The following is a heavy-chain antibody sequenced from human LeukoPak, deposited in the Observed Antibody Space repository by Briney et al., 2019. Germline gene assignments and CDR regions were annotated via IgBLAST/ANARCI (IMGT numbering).Heavy chain of an antibody. Sequence: ASVKVSCKASGYTFTSYYMHWVRQAPGQGLEWMGVINPSGGSTSYAQKFQGRVTMTRDTSTSTVYMEPSSLRSEDTAVYYCARVGDTALFDYWGQGTLVTVSS. CDR3: ARVGDTALFDY. CDR1: GYTFTSYY. V-gene: IGHV1-46*01. D-gene: IGHD5-18*01. CDR2: INPSGGST. J-gene: IGHJ4*02.